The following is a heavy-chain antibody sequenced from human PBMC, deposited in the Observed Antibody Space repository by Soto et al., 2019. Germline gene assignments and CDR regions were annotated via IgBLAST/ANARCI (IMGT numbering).Heavy chain of an antibody. CDR1: GFTFSSYA. CDR2: ISSNGGST. J-gene: IGHJ4*02. V-gene: IGHV3-64*01. Sequence: EVQLVESGGGLVQPGGSLRLSCAASGFTFSSYAMHWVRQAPGKGLEYVSAISSNGGSTYYANSVKGRFTISRDNSKNTLYLQMGSLRAEDMAVYYCARGGAGYYYYSSGYYSDYWGPGTLVTVSS. CDR3: ARGGAGYYYYSSGYYSDY. D-gene: IGHD3-22*01.